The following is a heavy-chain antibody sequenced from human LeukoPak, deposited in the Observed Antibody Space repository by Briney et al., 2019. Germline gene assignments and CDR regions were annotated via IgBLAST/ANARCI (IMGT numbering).Heavy chain of an antibody. V-gene: IGHV4-59*01. D-gene: IGHD3-10*01. Sequence: PSEALSLTCTVSGDSITNYFWSWIRQPPGKGLEWIGYIYYTGSTNYKPSLRSRVTISVDTSTNQFSLRLRSLTAADTAVYYCARSYYYGGEFDYWGQGTLVTVSS. J-gene: IGHJ4*02. CDR3: ARSYYYGGEFDY. CDR2: IYYTGST. CDR1: GDSITNYF.